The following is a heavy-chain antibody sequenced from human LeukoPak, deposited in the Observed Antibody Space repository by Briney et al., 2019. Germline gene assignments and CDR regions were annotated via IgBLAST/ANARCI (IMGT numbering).Heavy chain of an antibody. CDR3: ARGGSGGSGWFDP. CDR2: IIPIFGTA. Sequence: ASVKVSCKASGGTFSSYAISWVRQAPGQGLEWMGGIIPIFGTANYAQKFQGRVTSTTDESTSTAYMELSSLRSEDTAVYYCARGGSGGSGWFDPWGQGTLVTVSS. D-gene: IGHD5-12*01. V-gene: IGHV1-69*05. CDR1: GGTFSSYA. J-gene: IGHJ5*02.